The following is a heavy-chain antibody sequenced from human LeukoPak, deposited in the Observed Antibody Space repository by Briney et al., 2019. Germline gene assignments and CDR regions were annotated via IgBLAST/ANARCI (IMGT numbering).Heavy chain of an antibody. Sequence: SETLSLTCTVSGGSISSSSYYWSWIRQPPGKGLEWIGYIYYSGSTNYNPSLKSRVTISVDTSKNQFSLKLSSVTAADTAVYYCARGPYGSGSGRGLFDYWGQGTLVTVSS. CDR3: ARGPYGSGSGRGLFDY. CDR2: IYYSGST. D-gene: IGHD3-10*01. J-gene: IGHJ4*02. CDR1: GGSISSSSYY. V-gene: IGHV4-61*01.